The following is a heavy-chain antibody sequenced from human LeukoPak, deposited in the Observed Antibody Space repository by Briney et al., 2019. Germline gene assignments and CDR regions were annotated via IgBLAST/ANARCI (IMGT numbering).Heavy chain of an antibody. J-gene: IGHJ4*02. CDR2: IWYDGSNK. CDR3: ARAVEVATIGLFDY. V-gene: IGHV3-33*01. CDR1: GFTFSSYG. D-gene: IGHD5-24*01. Sequence: GGSLRLSCAASGFTFSSYGMHWVRQAPGKGLEWVAFIWYDGSNKYYADSVKGRFTISRDNSKNTLYLQMNSLRAEDTAVYYCARAVEVATIGLFDYWGQGTLVTVSS.